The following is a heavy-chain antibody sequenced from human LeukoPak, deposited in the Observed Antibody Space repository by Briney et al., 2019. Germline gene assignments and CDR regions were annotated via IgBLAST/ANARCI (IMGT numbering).Heavy chain of an antibody. CDR2: IYSGGST. Sequence: GGSLSLSCAASGFTVSSNYMSWVRQAPGKGLEWVSVIYSGGSTYYADSVKGRFTISRDNSKNTLYLQMNSLRAEDTAVYYCARISGGTRAFDIWGQGTMVTVSS. D-gene: IGHD3-10*01. J-gene: IGHJ3*02. V-gene: IGHV3-66*01. CDR1: GFTVSSNY. CDR3: ARISGGTRAFDI.